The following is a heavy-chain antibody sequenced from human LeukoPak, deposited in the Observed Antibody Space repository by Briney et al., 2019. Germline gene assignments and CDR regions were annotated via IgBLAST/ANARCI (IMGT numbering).Heavy chain of an antibody. CDR2: ISTNTGGT. V-gene: IGHV1-2*02. CDR3: AATTVTASFNWFDP. D-gene: IGHD4-17*01. Sequence: ASVNVSCKASGYTFTGYYMHWVRQAPAQALEWMGLISTNTGGTNYAKKFPGRVTMTRDTTISTAYMELSRLRSEDTAVYYCAATTVTASFNWFDPWGQGTLVTVSS. J-gene: IGHJ5*02. CDR1: GYTFTGYY.